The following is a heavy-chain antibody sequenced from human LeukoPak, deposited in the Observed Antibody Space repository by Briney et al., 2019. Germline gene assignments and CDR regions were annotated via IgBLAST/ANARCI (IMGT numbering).Heavy chain of an antibody. J-gene: IGHJ4*02. CDR3: AREKSGERFDY. D-gene: IGHD3-10*01. CDR2: IWYDGSNK. Sequence: LGGSLRLSCAASGFTFSSYGMHWVRQAPGKGLEWVAVIWYDGSNKYYADSVKGRFTISRDNSKNTLYLQMNSLRAEDTAVYYCAREKSGERFDYWGQGTLVTVSS. V-gene: IGHV3-33*01. CDR1: GFTFSSYG.